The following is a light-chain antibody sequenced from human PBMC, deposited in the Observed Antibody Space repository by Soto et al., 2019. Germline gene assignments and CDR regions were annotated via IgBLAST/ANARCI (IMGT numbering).Light chain of an antibody. CDR3: SSYTSSSVV. CDR2: DVS. CDR1: SSDVGGYNY. V-gene: IGLV2-14*01. J-gene: IGLJ2*01. Sequence: QSALTQPASVSGSPGQSITISCTGTSSDVGGYNYVSWYQQHPGKAPKLMIYDVSNRPAGVSNRFSGSKSGNTASLTISGLQAEDEADYYCSSYTSSSVVVGGGTTLTVL.